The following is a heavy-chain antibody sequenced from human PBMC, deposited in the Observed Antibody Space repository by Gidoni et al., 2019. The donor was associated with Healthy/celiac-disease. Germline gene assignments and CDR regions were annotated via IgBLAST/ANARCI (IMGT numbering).Heavy chain of an antibody. Sequence: QVQLVESGGGVVQHGRSLRLSCAASGVTFSSYGMHWVRQAPGKGLEWVAVIWYDGSNKYYADSVKGRFTISRDNSKNTLYLQMNSLRAEDTAVYYCAREGITYCSGGSCFMGFDYWGQGTLVTVSS. V-gene: IGHV3-33*01. D-gene: IGHD2-15*01. CDR3: AREGITYCSGGSCFMGFDY. CDR1: GVTFSSYG. CDR2: IWYDGSNK. J-gene: IGHJ4*02.